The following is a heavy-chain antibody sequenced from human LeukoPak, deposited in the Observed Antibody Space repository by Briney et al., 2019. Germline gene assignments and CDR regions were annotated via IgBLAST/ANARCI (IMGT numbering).Heavy chain of an antibody. CDR1: GYSFTTYW. D-gene: IGHD6-6*01. J-gene: IGHJ3*02. CDR2: IYPGDSDT. V-gene: IGHV5-51*01. CDR3: TRLIEYSSSSGAYDAFDI. Sequence: GESLKISCKGSGYSFTTYWIAWVRQMPGKGLEWMGIIYPGDSDTRYSPSFQGQVTISADKSISTAYLQWSSLKASDTAMYYCTRLIEYSSSSGAYDAFDIWGQGTMVTVSS.